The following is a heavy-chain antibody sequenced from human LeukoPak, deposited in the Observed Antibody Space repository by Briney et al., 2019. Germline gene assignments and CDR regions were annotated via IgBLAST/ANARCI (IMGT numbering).Heavy chain of an antibody. J-gene: IGHJ5*02. CDR2: IHTEENT. Sequence: SETLSLTCTVSGGYIGSYYWIWIRQPAGEGLEWSGQIHTEENTNYNPSLKSRVTISVDTSKRQLSLRLTSVTAADTAVFYCARVISAPSGPLGVDPWGQGTLVIVSS. CDR1: GGYIGSYY. CDR3: ARVISAPSGPLGVDP. V-gene: IGHV4-4*07. D-gene: IGHD3-16*01.